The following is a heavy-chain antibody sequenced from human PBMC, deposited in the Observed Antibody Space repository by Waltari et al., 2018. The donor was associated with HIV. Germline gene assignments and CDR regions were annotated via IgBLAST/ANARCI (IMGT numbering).Heavy chain of an antibody. CDR3: ARDMGPFNT. Sequence: QVQLVQSGAEVKKPGASVKVSCKASGYTITGYFLHWVRQAPGQWLAWLGRLNPSSGKTTYAQKFQGRVTMPSDPSINTASMELSSLRSDATAVYYCARDMGPFNTWGQGTLVTVSS. D-gene: IGHD3-16*01. V-gene: IGHV1-2*06. J-gene: IGHJ5*02. CDR2: LNPSSGKT. CDR1: GYTITGYF.